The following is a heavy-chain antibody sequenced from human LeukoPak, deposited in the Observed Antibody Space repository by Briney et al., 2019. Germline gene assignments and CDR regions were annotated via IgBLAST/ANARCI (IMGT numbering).Heavy chain of an antibody. J-gene: IGHJ4*02. CDR1: GGSFSGYY. Sequence: PSETLSLTCAVYGGSFSGYYWSWIRQPPGKGLEWIGEINHSGSTNYNPSLKSRVTISVDTSKNQFSLKLSSVTAADTAVYYCAREGGIAVAGSLDYWGQGTLVTVSS. CDR3: AREGGIAVAGSLDY. D-gene: IGHD6-19*01. V-gene: IGHV4-34*01. CDR2: INHSGST.